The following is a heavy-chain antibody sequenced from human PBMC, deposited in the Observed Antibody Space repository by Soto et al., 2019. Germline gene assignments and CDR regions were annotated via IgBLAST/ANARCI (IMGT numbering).Heavy chain of an antibody. Sequence: SETLSLTCAVYGGSFSGYYWTWIRQPPGTGLEWIGEINHSGSTNYNPSLKSRVTISVDTSKNQFSLKLSSVTAADTAVYYCARVDWNYGGSNWFDPWGQGTLVTVSS. V-gene: IGHV4-34*01. J-gene: IGHJ5*02. D-gene: IGHD1-7*01. CDR1: GGSFSGYY. CDR3: ARVDWNYGGSNWFDP. CDR2: INHSGST.